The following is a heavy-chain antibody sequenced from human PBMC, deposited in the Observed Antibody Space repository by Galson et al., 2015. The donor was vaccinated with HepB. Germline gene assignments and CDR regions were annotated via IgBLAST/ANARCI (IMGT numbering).Heavy chain of an antibody. CDR3: ARARRYCSSTSCYVFVPYYYYYMDV. CDR2: INAGNGNT. V-gene: IGHV1-3*01. CDR1: GYTFTSYA. Sequence: SVKVSCKASGYTFTSYAMHWVRQAPGQRLEWMGWINAGNGNTKYSQKFQGRVTITRDTSASTAYMELSSLRSEDTAVYYCARARRYCSSTSCYVFVPYYYYYMDVWGKGTTVTVSS. J-gene: IGHJ6*03. D-gene: IGHD2-2*01.